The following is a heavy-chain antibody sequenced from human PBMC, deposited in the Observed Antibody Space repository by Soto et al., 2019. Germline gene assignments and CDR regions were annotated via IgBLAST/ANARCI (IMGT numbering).Heavy chain of an antibody. CDR1: GCTFNDFA. CDR3: ARHRGYQYYGMDV. CDR2: IPWNSGTL. Sequence: PLRLSCIASGCTFNDFAMHWVRQAPGKGLEWVSGIPWNSGTLDYADSVRVRFSISRDNAKNSLYLQMNSLRVEDKALYYCARHRGYQYYGMDVWGQGTTVTVSS. V-gene: IGHV3-9*01. J-gene: IGHJ6*02.